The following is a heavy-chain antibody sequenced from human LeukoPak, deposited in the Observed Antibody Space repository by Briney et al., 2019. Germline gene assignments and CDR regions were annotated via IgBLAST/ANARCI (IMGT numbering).Heavy chain of an antibody. J-gene: IGHJ4*02. D-gene: IGHD5/OR15-5a*01. V-gene: IGHV4-59*01. CDR2: IYYSGST. CDR3: ARGPVLDY. CDR1: GGSLSNYF. Sequence: SETLSLTCTVSGGSLSNYFWSWIRQPPGKGLEWIGYIYYSGSTNYNPSLKSRVTISVDTSKNQFSLKLSSVTAADTAVYYCARGPVLDYWGQGTLVTVSS.